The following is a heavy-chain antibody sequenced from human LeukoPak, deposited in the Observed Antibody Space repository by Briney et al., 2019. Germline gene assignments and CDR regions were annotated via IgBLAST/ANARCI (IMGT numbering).Heavy chain of an antibody. V-gene: IGHV3-21*01. CDR1: GFTLSSYH. Sequence: GGSLRLSCAASGFTLSSYHMNWVRQAPGKGLEWVSSISSGSGYIHYADSVKGRFTISRDNAKKSLYLQMNSLRAEDTAVYYCARDGLGIDYWGQGTLVTVSS. CDR3: ARDGLGIDY. D-gene: IGHD3-10*01. J-gene: IGHJ4*02. CDR2: ISSGSGYI.